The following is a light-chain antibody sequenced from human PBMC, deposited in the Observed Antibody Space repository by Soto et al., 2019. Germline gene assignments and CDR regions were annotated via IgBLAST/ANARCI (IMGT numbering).Light chain of an antibody. CDR2: AAS. J-gene: IGKJ1*01. CDR1: HTIMTY. V-gene: IGKV1-39*01. CDR3: QQSYSTPQT. Sequence: DIQITQSPSSLSASVGDEVTITCRASHTIMTYLAWFQQKPGKVPKRLIYAASNLQSGVPSRFSGSGSGTDFTLTISSLQPEDFATYYCQQSYSTPQTFGQGTKVDIK.